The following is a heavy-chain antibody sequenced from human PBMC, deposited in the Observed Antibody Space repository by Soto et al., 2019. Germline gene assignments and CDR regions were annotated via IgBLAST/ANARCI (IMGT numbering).Heavy chain of an antibody. CDR3: AREGVVRLVYCYYGMDV. D-gene: IGHD3-16*01. Sequence: ASVKVSCKASGYTFTSYGISWVRQAPGQGLEWMGWISAYNGNTNYAQKLQGRVTMTTDTSTSTAYMELRSLRSDDTAVYYCAREGVVRLVYCYYGMDVWSQGTTVTVSS. CDR1: GYTFTSYG. J-gene: IGHJ6*02. V-gene: IGHV1-18*01. CDR2: ISAYNGNT.